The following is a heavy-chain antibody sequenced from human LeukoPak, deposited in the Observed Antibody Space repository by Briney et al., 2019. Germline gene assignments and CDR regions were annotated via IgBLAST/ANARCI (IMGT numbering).Heavy chain of an antibody. J-gene: IGHJ3*02. V-gene: IGHV4-39*07. D-gene: IGHD3-16*01. CDR2: IYYSGST. Sequence: PSETLSLTCTVSGGSITSSSYYWAWIRQPPGKGLEWIGSIYYSGSTYYNPSLKTRVTISVDTSKNQFSLKLSSVTAADTAVYYCARDADKTGGDAFDIWGQGTMVTVSS. CDR1: GGSITSSSYY. CDR3: ARDADKTGGDAFDI.